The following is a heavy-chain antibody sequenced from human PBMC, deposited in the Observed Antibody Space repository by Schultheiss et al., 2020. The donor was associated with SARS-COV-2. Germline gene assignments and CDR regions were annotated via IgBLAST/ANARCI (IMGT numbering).Heavy chain of an antibody. Sequence: SETLSLTCAVYGGSFSGYYWSWIRQPPGKGLEWIGEIYHSGSTNYNPSLKSRVTISVDKSKNQFSLKLSSVTAADTAVYYCARDSVGSNLNWFDPWGQGTLVTVSS. CDR1: GGSFSGYY. CDR3: ARDSVGSNLNWFDP. J-gene: IGHJ5*02. V-gene: IGHV4-34*01. CDR2: IYHSGST. D-gene: IGHD3-10*01.